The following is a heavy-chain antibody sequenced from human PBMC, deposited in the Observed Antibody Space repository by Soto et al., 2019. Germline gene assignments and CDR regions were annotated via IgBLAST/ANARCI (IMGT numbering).Heavy chain of an antibody. V-gene: IGHV3-74*01. CDR3: ARESLGDCISTSCYFGMDV. Sequence: EVQLVESGGGLVQPGGSLRLSCAASGFTFSSYWMHWVRQAPGKGLVWVSRINSDGSSTSYADSVKGRFTISRDNAKDRLYRQMNSLRGEDTAVYDCARESLGDCISTSCYFGMDVWGQGTTVTVSS. CDR1: GFTFSSYW. J-gene: IGHJ6*01. D-gene: IGHD2-2*01. CDR2: INSDGSST.